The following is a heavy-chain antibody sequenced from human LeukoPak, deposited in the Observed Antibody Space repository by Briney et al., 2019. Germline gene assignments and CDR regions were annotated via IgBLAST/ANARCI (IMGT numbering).Heavy chain of an antibody. D-gene: IGHD1-26*01. V-gene: IGHV1-2*02. J-gene: IGHJ4*02. Sequence: ASVKVSCTASGYTFTGYYMHWVRQAPGQGLEWMGWINPNSGGTNYAQKFQGRVTMTRDTSISTAYMELSRLRSDDTAVYYCARDDGSGSSGLDYWGQGTLVTVSS. CDR1: GYTFTGYY. CDR2: INPNSGGT. CDR3: ARDDGSGSSGLDY.